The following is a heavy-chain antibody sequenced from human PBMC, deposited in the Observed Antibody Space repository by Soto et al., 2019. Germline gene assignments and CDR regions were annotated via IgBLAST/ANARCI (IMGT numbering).Heavy chain of an antibody. CDR3: ARGGTSGWLKGAYHV. Sequence: QVQLVQSGAEVKKPGSSVKVSCKASGGTLNKHAITWVRRAPGQGLEWLGGIIPMFGIPNYPQKFQGRVTTTADDPTNTSHMELHSLTSDDTAVYYCARGGTSGWLKGAYHVWGQGTMVTVSS. V-gene: IGHV1-69*01. CDR1: GGTLNKHA. J-gene: IGHJ3*01. CDR2: IIPMFGIP. D-gene: IGHD6-13*01.